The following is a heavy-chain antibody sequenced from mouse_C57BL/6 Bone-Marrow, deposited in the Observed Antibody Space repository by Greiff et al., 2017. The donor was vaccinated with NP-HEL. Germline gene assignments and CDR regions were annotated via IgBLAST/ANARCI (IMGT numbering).Heavy chain of an antibody. Sequence: DVMLVESEGGLVQPGSSMKLSCTASGFTFSDYYMAWVRQVPEKGLEWVANINYDGSSTYYLDSLKSRFIISRDNAKNILYLQMSSLKSEDTATYYCARRRGYPYWYFDVWGTGTTVTVSS. D-gene: IGHD2-14*01. V-gene: IGHV5-16*01. CDR1: GFTFSDYY. CDR2: INYDGSST. J-gene: IGHJ1*03. CDR3: ARRRGYPYWYFDV.